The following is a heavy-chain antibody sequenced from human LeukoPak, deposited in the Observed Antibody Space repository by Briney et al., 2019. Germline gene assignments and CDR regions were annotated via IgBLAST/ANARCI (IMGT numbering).Heavy chain of an antibody. D-gene: IGHD6-13*01. Sequence: GGSLRLSCAASGSTFSSNWMSWVRQAPGKGLEWVANIKEDGSEKYYVDSVKGRFTISRDNAKNTLYLQMNSLRAEDTAVYYCARENIAAAGPNPNFDYWGQGTLVTVSS. CDR2: IKEDGSEK. CDR3: ARENIAAAGPNPNFDY. J-gene: IGHJ4*02. CDR1: GSTFSSNW. V-gene: IGHV3-7*01.